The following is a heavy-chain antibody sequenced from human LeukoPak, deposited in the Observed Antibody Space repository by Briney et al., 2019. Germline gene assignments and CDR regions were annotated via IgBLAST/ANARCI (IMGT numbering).Heavy chain of an antibody. V-gene: IGHV3-21*01. CDR1: GFTFSSYS. CDR3: ARVSGSSGWLRYYYYMDV. D-gene: IGHD6-19*01. J-gene: IGHJ6*03. CDR2: ISSSSSYI. Sequence: PGGSLRLSCAASGFTFSSYSMNWVRQAPGKGLEWVSSISSSSSYIYYADSVKGRFTISRDNAKNSLYLQMNSLRAEDTAVYYCARVSGSSGWLRYYYYMDVWGKGTTVTVSS.